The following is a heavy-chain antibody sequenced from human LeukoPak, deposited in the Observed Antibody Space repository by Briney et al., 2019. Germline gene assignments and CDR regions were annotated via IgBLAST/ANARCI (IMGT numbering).Heavy chain of an antibody. CDR1: GFTFSSYE. CDR2: ISSSGSTI. D-gene: IGHD3-9*01. J-gene: IGHJ4*02. CDR3: AKGALTGTLLFDY. V-gene: IGHV3-48*03. Sequence: PGGSLRLSCAASGFTFSSYEMNWVRQAPGKGLEWVSYISSSGSTIYYADSVKGRFTISRDNAKNSLYLQMNSLRAEDTAVYYCAKGALTGTLLFDYWGQGTLVTVSS.